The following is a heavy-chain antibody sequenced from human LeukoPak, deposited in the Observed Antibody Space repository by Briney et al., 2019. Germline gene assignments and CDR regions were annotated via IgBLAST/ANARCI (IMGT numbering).Heavy chain of an antibody. CDR3: ARDRVIPPFDY. CDR1: GFTSSSYE. J-gene: IGHJ4*02. D-gene: IGHD2-21*01. V-gene: IGHV3-48*03. Sequence: GGSLSLSCAASGFTSSSYEMNWVRQAPGKGRGWVSYISSSGSTIYYADSVKGRFTISRDNAKSSLYLQMNSLRAEDTAVYYCARDRVIPPFDYWGQGTLVTVSS. CDR2: ISSSGSTI.